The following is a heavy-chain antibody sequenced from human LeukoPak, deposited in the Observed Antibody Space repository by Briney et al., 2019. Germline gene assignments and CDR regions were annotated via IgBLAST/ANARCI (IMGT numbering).Heavy chain of an antibody. Sequence: QPGGSLRLSCAASGFTFSSYWMSWVRQAPGKGLEWVANIKQDGSEKYYVDSVKGRFTISRDNAKNSLYLQMNSLRAEDTAVYYCARDRYDYGSGSEMDYWGQGTLVTVSS. CDR1: GFTFSSYW. V-gene: IGHV3-7*01. J-gene: IGHJ4*02. CDR3: ARDRYDYGSGSEMDY. CDR2: IKQDGSEK. D-gene: IGHD3-10*01.